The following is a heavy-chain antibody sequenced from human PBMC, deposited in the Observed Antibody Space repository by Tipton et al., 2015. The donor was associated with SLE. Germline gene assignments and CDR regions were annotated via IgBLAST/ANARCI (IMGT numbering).Heavy chain of an antibody. CDR1: GGSLSGDTYY. J-gene: IGHJ3*02. D-gene: IGHD7-27*01. CDR2: IFTSGNT. V-gene: IGHV4-61*02. CDR3: ARGPNWGLDDAFDI. Sequence: TLSLTCTVSGGSLSGDTYYWSWIRQPAGEGLEWIGRIFTSGNTNYNPSLKSRVPISLDTPKTQFFLRLSSVTAADTAVYFCARGPNWGLDDAFDIWGQGTMGAVSS.